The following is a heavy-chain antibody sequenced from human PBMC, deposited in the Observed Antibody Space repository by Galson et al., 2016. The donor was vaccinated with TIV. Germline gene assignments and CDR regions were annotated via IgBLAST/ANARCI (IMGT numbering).Heavy chain of an antibody. CDR3: VNIQKTNTYDP. D-gene: IGHD2-15*01. Sequence: SVKVSCKASGGTLTSYAINWVRQAPGQGLEWMGGIIPLSHTPNYAQKYHDRITIVADKSTGTVYMELRRLTSEETAVYYWVNIQKTNTYDPRGRGTLVTVSS. CDR2: IIPLSHTP. V-gene: IGHV1-69*06. J-gene: IGHJ5*02. CDR1: GGTLTSYA.